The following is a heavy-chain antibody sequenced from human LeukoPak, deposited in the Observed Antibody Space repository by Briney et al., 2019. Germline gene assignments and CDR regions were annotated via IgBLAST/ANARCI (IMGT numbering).Heavy chain of an antibody. V-gene: IGHV4-34*01. CDR1: GGSFSGYY. CDR3: ARTSWGIDY. J-gene: IGHJ4*02. D-gene: IGHD7-27*01. Sequence: SETLSLTCAVYGGSFSGYYWSWISHPPGKGLEWIGEINHSGSTNYNPSLKSRVTISVDTSKNQFSLKLSSVTAADTAVYYCARTSWGIDYWGQGTLVTVSS. CDR2: INHSGST.